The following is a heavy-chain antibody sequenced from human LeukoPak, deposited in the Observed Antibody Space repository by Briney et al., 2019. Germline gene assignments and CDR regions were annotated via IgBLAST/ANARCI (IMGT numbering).Heavy chain of an antibody. D-gene: IGHD1-26*01. J-gene: IGHJ6*03. CDR1: GFTFSSYS. Sequence: GGSLRLSCAASGFTFSSYSMNWVRQAPGKGLEWVSSISSSSSYIYYADSVKGRFTISRDNAKNSLYLQMNSLRPEDTALYYCAREPLLDNYYSYMDVWGKGTTVTVFS. CDR2: ISSSSSYI. V-gene: IGHV3-21*04. CDR3: AREPLLDNYYSYMDV.